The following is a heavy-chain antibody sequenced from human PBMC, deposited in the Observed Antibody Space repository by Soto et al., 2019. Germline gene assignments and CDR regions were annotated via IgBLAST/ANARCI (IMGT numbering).Heavy chain of an antibody. D-gene: IGHD3-22*01. J-gene: IGHJ1*01. V-gene: IGHV4-31*03. CDR1: GGSISSGGYY. CDR2: IYYSGST. Sequence: SSETLSLTCTVSGGSISSGGYYWSWIRQHPGKGLEWIGYIYYSGSTYYNPSLKSRVTISVDTSKNQFSLKLSSVTAADTAVYYCARGREDSSGYWPQEYFQHWGQGTLVTVSS. CDR3: ARGREDSSGYWPQEYFQH.